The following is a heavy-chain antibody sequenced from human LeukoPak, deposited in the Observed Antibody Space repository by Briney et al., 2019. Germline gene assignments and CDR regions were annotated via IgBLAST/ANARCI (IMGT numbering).Heavy chain of an antibody. CDR1: GFTFSSYA. V-gene: IGHV3-23*01. D-gene: IGHD1-26*01. CDR2: ISGSGGST. J-gene: IGHJ4*02. CDR3: AKGRSFDGYFDY. Sequence: PGGSLRLSCAASGFTFSSYAMHWVRQAPGKGLEWVSAISGSGGSTYYADSVKGRFTISRDNSKNTLYLQMNSLRAEDTAVYYCAKGRSFDGYFDYWGQGTLVTVSS.